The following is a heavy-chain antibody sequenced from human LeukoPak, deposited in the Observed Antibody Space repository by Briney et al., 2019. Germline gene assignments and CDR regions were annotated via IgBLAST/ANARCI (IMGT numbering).Heavy chain of an antibody. CDR2: ISGSGGST. J-gene: IGHJ4*02. Sequence: GGSLRLSCAASGFTFSSYAMSWVRQAPGEGVEGVSTISGSGGSTYYADAVKGRFTISRDDSKNTLYMQMNTLRAEDTAVYYCAKLFKITFHVYYFDYWGQGTLVTVSS. CDR1: GFTFSSYA. V-gene: IGHV3-23*01. CDR3: AKLFKITFHVYYFDY. D-gene: IGHD3-16*01.